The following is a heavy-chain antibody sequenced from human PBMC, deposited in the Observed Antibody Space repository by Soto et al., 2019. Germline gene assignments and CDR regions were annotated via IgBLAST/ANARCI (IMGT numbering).Heavy chain of an antibody. J-gene: IGHJ5*02. CDR3: AKDRYVLGFQEQWLPDNWFDP. CDR1: GFTFSSYA. D-gene: IGHD6-19*01. CDR2: ISGSGGST. Sequence: PGGSLRLSCAASGFTFSSYAMSWVRQAPGKGLEWVSAISGSGGSTYYADSVKGRFTISRDNSKNTLYLQMNSLRAEDAAVYYCAKDRYVLGFQEQWLPDNWFDPWGQGTLVTVSS. V-gene: IGHV3-23*01.